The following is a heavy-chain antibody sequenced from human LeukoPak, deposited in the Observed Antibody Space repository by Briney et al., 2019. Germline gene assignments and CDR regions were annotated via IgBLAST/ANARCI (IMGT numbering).Heavy chain of an antibody. CDR3: ARDRYSGTSWHYFDY. V-gene: IGHV3-33*01. D-gene: IGHD1-26*01. J-gene: IGHJ4*02. CDR1: GFTFSSYG. CDR2: IWYDGSKK. Sequence: GRSLRLSCAASGFTFSSYGMHWVRQAPGKGLEWVAVIWYDGSKKYYADSVKGRFTISRDDSKNTLYLQMNSLRAEDTAVYYCARDRYSGTSWHYFDYWGQGTLVTVSS.